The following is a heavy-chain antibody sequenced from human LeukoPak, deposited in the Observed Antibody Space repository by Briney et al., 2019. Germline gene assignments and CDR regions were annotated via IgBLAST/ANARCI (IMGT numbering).Heavy chain of an antibody. J-gene: IGHJ4*02. CDR2: IHHSEST. V-gene: IGHV4-4*02. CDR1: GDSISSNYW. D-gene: IGHD3-22*01. Sequence: PSETLSLTCAVSGDSISSNYWWTGVRQPPGKGLEWIGEIHHSESTNFNPSLKSRVTISVDKSKNPFSLSLTSVGAADTAVYYCARGIPGYFGTSGYYYEYWGQGTLVTVSS. CDR3: ARGIPGYFGTSGYYYEY.